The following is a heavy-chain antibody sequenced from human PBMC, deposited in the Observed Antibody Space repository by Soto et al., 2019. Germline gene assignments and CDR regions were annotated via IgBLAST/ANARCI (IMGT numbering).Heavy chain of an antibody. CDR3: ARSRRGATPHFDY. V-gene: IGHV5-10-1*01. CDR2: IDPSDSYT. CDR1: GYSFTSYW. Sequence: PGESLKISCKGSGYSFTSYWISWVRQMPGKGLEWMGRIDPSDSYTNYSPSFQGHVTISADKSISTAYLQWSSLKASDTAMYYCARSRRGATPHFDYWGQGTLVTVSS. D-gene: IGHD1-26*01. J-gene: IGHJ4*02.